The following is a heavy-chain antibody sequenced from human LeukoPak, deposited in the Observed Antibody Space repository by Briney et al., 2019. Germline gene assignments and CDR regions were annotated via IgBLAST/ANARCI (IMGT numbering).Heavy chain of an antibody. CDR3: ARDETTYSYYDILTGVYGT. J-gene: IGHJ5*02. CDR2: ISSSSSYI. Sequence: PGGSLRLSCAASGFTFSSYSMNWVRQAPGKGLEWVSSISSSSSYIYYADSVKGRFTISRDNAKNSLYLQMNSLRAEDTAVYYCARDETTYSYYDILTGVYGTWGQGTLVTVSS. CDR1: GFTFSSYS. V-gene: IGHV3-21*01. D-gene: IGHD3-9*01.